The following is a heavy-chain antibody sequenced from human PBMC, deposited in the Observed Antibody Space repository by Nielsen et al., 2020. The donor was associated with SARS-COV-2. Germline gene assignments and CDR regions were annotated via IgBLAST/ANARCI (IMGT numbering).Heavy chain of an antibody. D-gene: IGHD3-10*01. CDR3: AKDIAAGWFGELFHGYYYGMDV. CDR1: GFTFSSYS. CDR2: ISSSSSYI. V-gene: IGHV3-21*04. J-gene: IGHJ6*02. Sequence: GGSLRLSCAASGFTFSSYSMNWVRQAPGKGLEWVSSISSSSSYIYYADSVKGRFTISRDNAKNSLYLQMNSLRAEDTALYYCAKDIAAGWFGELFHGYYYGMDVWGQGTTVTVSS.